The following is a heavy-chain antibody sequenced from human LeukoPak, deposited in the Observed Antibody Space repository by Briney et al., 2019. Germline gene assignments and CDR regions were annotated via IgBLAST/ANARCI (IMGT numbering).Heavy chain of an antibody. CDR3: VRRFSGSYYYGH. D-gene: IGHD1-26*01. Sequence: GGSLTLSCAASGFTLSSSAMQWVRQAPGKGLEWVGRIRTKASNYATAYGAAVQGRFLISREDSKNMAFLQMNGLKTEDTAVYYCVRRFSGSYYYGHWGQGTLVTVSS. J-gene: IGHJ4*02. CDR2: IRTKASNYAT. CDR1: GFTLSSSA. V-gene: IGHV3-73*01.